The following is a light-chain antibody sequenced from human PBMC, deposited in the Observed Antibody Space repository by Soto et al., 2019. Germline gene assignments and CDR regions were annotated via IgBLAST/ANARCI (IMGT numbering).Light chain of an antibody. CDR2: GAS. CDR1: QTVNSRH. J-gene: IGKJ2*01. V-gene: IGKV3-20*01. CDR3: QQFDGSRPAFT. Sequence: ESLLTQSPGTLSLSPGERATLSCRASQTVNSRHLNWYQHKPGQAPRLLIYGASIRAAGIPDRFSGIRSGADFSLTITRLEPEDSAVYYCQQFDGSRPAFTFGQGTNLEI.